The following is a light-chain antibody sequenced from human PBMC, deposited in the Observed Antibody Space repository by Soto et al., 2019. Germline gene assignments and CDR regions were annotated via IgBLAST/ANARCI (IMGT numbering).Light chain of an antibody. V-gene: IGKV3-20*01. Sequence: EVVLTQSPGTLSLSPGETATLSCRPSQSVSASYLGWYQQKPGQAPRLLIYDISNRATGIPDRFSGSGSGTDITLTISRLEPGDSAVYYCQQYAFSPYTFGQGTKLEIK. J-gene: IGKJ2*01. CDR1: QSVSASY. CDR3: QQYAFSPYT. CDR2: DIS.